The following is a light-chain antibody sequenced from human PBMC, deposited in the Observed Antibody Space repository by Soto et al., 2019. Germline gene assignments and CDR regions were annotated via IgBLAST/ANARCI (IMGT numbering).Light chain of an antibody. Sequence: EIVMTQSPATLSVSPGERATLSCRASQSVSSNLAWYQQKPGQAPRLLIYGASTRATGIPARFSGSGSGTDFPITISILQSEDFAVYYCQQYKNWPLTFGQGTKVEIK. CDR2: GAS. V-gene: IGKV3-15*01. CDR3: QQYKNWPLT. J-gene: IGKJ1*01. CDR1: QSVSSN.